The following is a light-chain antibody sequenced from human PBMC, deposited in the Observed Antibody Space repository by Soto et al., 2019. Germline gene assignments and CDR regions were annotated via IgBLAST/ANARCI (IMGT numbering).Light chain of an antibody. CDR2: GAS. J-gene: IGKJ3*01. Sequence: ETVMTQSPATLSVSPGERVTLSCRASEGVGSSLAWSQKKPGQAPRLLIYGASTRASGIPARFSGSGSGTDFTLTISSLEPEEFAVYDCQQRSNWPRTFGPGTKVDIK. CDR3: QQRSNWPRT. CDR1: EGVGSS. V-gene: IGKV3D-11*03.